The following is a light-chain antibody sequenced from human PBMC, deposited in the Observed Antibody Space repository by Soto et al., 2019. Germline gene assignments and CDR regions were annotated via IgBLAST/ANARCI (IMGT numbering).Light chain of an antibody. Sequence: QSALTQPASVSGSPGQSITISCTGTSNDVGRYNYVSWYQQHPGKAPKLMIYDVTHRPSGVSNCFSGSKSGNTASLTISGLQTEDEADYYCSSYTNSATVIFGGGTKLTVL. CDR2: DVT. CDR1: SNDVGRYNY. J-gene: IGLJ2*01. CDR3: SSYTNSATVI. V-gene: IGLV2-14*03.